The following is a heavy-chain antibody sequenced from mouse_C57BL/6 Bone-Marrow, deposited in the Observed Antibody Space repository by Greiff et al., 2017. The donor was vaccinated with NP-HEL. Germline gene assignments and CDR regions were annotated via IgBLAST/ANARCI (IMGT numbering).Heavy chain of an antibody. J-gene: IGHJ2*01. V-gene: IGHV1-78*01. CDR3: ARGGYGNWRDPFDY. CDR1: GYTFTDHT. CDR2: IYPRDGST. Sequence: VQLQQSDAELVKPGASVKISCKVSGYTFTDHTIHWMKQRPEQGLEWIGYIYPRDGSTKYNEKFKGKATLTADKSSSTAYMQLDSLASEDSAVYFWARGGYGNWRDPFDYWGQGTTLTVSA. D-gene: IGHD2-10*02.